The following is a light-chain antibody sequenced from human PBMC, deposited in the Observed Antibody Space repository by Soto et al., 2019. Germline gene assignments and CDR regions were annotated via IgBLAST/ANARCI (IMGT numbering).Light chain of an antibody. CDR3: CSYAGSSTYV. J-gene: IGLJ1*01. CDR2: EDT. Sequence: QFVLTQPASVSGSPGQSITISCTGTSRDVGIYNLVSWYQLHPGKVPKLIIYEDTKRPSGISSRFSGSESGITAFLTISGLQAEDEADYYCCSYAGSSTYVFGTGTKVTVL. V-gene: IGLV2-23*01. CDR1: SRDVGIYNL.